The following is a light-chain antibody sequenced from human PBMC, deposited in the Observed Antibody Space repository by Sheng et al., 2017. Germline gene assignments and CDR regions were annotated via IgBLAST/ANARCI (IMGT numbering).Light chain of an antibody. CDR3: GAWDSSLKTGV. CDR1: TSDVGYYNL. Sequence: QSALTQPASVSGSPGRSITISCTGSTSDVGYYNLVSWYQQHPGKAPKVIIYEGSERPSGISDRFSGSKSGNTASLTISGLQAEDEADYYCGAWDSSLKTGVFGGGTKLTVL. CDR2: EGS. V-gene: IGLV2-23*01. J-gene: IGLJ3*02.